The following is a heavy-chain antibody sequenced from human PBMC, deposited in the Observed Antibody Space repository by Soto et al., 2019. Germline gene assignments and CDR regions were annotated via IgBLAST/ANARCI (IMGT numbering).Heavy chain of an antibody. Sequence: SETLSLTCSVSGGSISDYYWSWIRQPPGKGLEWIGYTYYGWNTNYNPSLKSRVTISVDTSKNQFSLKLISVTAADTAVYYCARDREYYDSSGLYFDYWGQGTLVTVSP. D-gene: IGHD3-22*01. V-gene: IGHV4-59*01. CDR3: ARDREYYDSSGLYFDY. CDR2: TYYGWNT. J-gene: IGHJ4*02. CDR1: GGSISDYY.